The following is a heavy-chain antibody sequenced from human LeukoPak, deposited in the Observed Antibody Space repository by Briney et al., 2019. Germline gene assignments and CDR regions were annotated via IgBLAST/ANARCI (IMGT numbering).Heavy chain of an antibody. CDR3: ASPRLGSSSGFDP. V-gene: IGHV1-2*02. CDR2: INPNSGGT. D-gene: IGHD6-6*01. Sequence: ASVKVSCKASGYTFTGYYMHWVRQAPGQGLEWMGWINPNSGGTNYAQKFQGRVTMTRDTSISTAYMELSRLRSDDTAVYYCASPRLGSSSGFDPWGQGTLVTVSS. J-gene: IGHJ5*02. CDR1: GYTFTGYY.